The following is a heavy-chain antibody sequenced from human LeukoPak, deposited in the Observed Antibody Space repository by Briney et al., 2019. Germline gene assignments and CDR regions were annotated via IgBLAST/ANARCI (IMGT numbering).Heavy chain of an antibody. CDR1: GFTFSTYG. D-gene: IGHD3-10*01. V-gene: IGHV3-30*18. Sequence: GGSLRLSCAASGFTFSTYGMHWVRQAPGKGLEWVAVISYDGSNKYYADSVKGRFTISRENSKNTLHLQMNSLRAEDTAVYYCAKDHYYYGSGIYFMHYFDYWGQGTLVTVSS. J-gene: IGHJ4*02. CDR3: AKDHYYYGSGIYFMHYFDY. CDR2: ISYDGSNK.